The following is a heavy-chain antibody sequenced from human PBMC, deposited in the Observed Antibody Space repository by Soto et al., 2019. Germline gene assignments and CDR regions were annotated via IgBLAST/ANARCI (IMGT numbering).Heavy chain of an antibody. V-gene: IGHV1-69*01. Sequence: QVQLVQSGAEVKKPGSSVKVSCKASGGTFSSYAISWVRQAPGQGLEWMGGIIPIFGTANYAQKFQGRVTITADEATSTAYMELSSLRSEDTAVYYCARDGRLDLTPLTTNYYYSGMDVWGQGTTVTVSS. J-gene: IGHJ6*02. D-gene: IGHD1-7*01. CDR1: GGTFSSYA. CDR3: ARDGRLDLTPLTTNYYYSGMDV. CDR2: IIPIFGTA.